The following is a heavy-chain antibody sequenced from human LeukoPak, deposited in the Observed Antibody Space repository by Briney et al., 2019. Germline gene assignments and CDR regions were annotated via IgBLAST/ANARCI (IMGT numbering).Heavy chain of an antibody. CDR2: ISAYNGNT. CDR3: ARDVERLYGMDV. CDR1: GYTFTSYG. Sequence: VASVKVSCKASGYTFTSYGISWVRQAPGQGLEWMGWISAYNGNTNYAQKLQGRVTMTTVTSTSTAYMELRSLSSDDTAGYYCARDVERLYGMDVWGQGTTVTVSS. V-gene: IGHV1-18*01. J-gene: IGHJ6*02.